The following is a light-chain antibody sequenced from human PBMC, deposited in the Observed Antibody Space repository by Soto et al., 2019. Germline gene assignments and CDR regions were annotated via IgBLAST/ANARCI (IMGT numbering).Light chain of an antibody. Sequence: DLQMTQSPSTLSASVGDRLTITCRASQNIYIWLAWYQKKPGKAPNLLIYKASTLQSGVPSRFSGNGSGTEFTLTITSLQPDDSATYYCQQYNGLPTWTFGQGTKVDIK. CDR1: QNIYIW. J-gene: IGKJ1*01. CDR3: QQYNGLPTWT. CDR2: KAS. V-gene: IGKV1-5*03.